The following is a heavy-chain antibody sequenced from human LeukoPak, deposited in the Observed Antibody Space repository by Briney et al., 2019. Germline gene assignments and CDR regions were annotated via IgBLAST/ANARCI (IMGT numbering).Heavy chain of an antibody. CDR2: INPSGGTT. D-gene: IGHD1-26*01. V-gene: IGHV1-46*01. J-gene: IGHJ4*02. Sequence: ASVKVSCKASEYTLTNYHMHWVRQAPGQGLEWMGIINPSGGTTYYAQKFQGRVTMTRDTPTSTVYMGLSSLRSEDTAVYYCARDGGSYGDCEYWGQGTLVTVSS. CDR1: EYTLTNYH. CDR3: ARDGGSYGDCEY.